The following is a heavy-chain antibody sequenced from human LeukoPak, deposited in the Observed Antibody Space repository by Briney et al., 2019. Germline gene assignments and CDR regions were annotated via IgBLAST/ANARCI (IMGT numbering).Heavy chain of an antibody. V-gene: IGHV4-31*03. CDR3: ARGKRVGYYFDY. Sequence: PSQTLSLTCTVSGGSISSGGYYWSWIRQHPGKGLEWIGYIYYSGSTYYNPSLKRRVTISVDTSKNQFSLKLSSVTAADTAVYYCARGKRVGYYFDYWGQGTLVTVSS. J-gene: IGHJ4*02. CDR2: IYYSGST. D-gene: IGHD1-1*01. CDR1: GGSISSGGYY.